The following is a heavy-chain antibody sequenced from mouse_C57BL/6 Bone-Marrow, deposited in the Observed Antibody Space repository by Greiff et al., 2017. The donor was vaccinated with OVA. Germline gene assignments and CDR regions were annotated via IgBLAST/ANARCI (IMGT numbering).Heavy chain of an antibody. J-gene: IGHJ1*03. CDR2: IYPGSGST. Sequence: VQLQQPGAELVKPGASVKMSCKASGYTFTSYWITWVKQRPGQGLEWIGDIYPGSGSTNYNEKFKSKATLTVDTSSSTAYMQLSSLTSEDSAVYYCARGIYNGNYVHWYFDVWGKGTTVTVSS. V-gene: IGHV1-55*01. D-gene: IGHD2-1*01. CDR1: GYTFTSYW. CDR3: ARGIYNGNYVHWYFDV.